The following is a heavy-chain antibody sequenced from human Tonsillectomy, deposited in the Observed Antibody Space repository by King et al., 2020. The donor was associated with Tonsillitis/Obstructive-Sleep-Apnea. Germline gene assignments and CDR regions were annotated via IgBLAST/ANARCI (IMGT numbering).Heavy chain of an antibody. Sequence: VQLVESGGGLIQPGGSLRLSCAASGFTVSSNYMSWVRQAPGKGLEWVSVIYRGGSTYYADSVKGRFNISRDNSKNTLYVQMNSLRAEDTAVYYRASGRGAWTQSVFDYWGQGTLVTVSS. CDR1: GFTVSSNY. V-gene: IGHV3-53*01. J-gene: IGHJ4*02. CDR2: IYRGGST. CDR3: ASGRGAWTQSVFDY. D-gene: IGHD2-21*02.